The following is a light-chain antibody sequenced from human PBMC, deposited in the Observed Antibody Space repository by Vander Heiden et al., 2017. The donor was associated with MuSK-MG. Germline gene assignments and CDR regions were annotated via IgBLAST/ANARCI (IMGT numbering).Light chain of an antibody. CDR3: QHYKSNTPLT. V-gene: IGKV1-5*01. CDR2: DAS. Sequence: DIQMTQSPSTLSASVGDRVTITCRASQSISNWLAWYQQKPGKAPKLLIYDASSLQSGVPSRFSGSGSGTEFTLTISSLQPDDSATYSCQHYKSNTPLTFGGGTKVEIK. J-gene: IGKJ4*01. CDR1: QSISNW.